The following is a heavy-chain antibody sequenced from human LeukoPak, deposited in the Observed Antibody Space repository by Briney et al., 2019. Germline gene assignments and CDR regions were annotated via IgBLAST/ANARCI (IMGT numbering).Heavy chain of an antibody. Sequence: PGGSLRLSCAASGFTFRSYAMNWVRQAPGKGLEWVSGISGSGGSTHYADSVKDRFTISRDNSKNTLYLQVNSLRADDTAVYYCAKAGDSSGYMPVNFWGQGTLVTVSS. D-gene: IGHD3-22*01. CDR3: AKAGDSSGYMPVNF. J-gene: IGHJ4*02. CDR1: GFTFRSYA. CDR2: ISGSGGST. V-gene: IGHV3-23*01.